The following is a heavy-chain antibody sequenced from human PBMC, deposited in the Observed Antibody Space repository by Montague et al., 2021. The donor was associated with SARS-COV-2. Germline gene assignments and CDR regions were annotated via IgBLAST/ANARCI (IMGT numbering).Heavy chain of an antibody. CDR2: IDWVDDT. J-gene: IGHJ2*01. D-gene: IGHD6-19*01. CDR3: ARIPEYSSGGGPDWYFDF. V-gene: IGHV2-70*01. Sequence: PALVKPTQTLTLTCTFSGFSVSTSGLCVSWIRQPPGKALEWLALIDWVDDTYYSTSLKTRLAISKDTSKNQVVLTMTDMDPVDTGTYYCARIPEYSSGGGPDWYFDFWGRGTLVTVSS. CDR1: GFSVSTSGLC.